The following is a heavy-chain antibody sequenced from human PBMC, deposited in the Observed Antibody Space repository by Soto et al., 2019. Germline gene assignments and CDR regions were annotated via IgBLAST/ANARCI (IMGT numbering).Heavy chain of an antibody. Sequence: QVQLVESGGGVVQPGRSLRLSCAASGFTFSSYGMHWVRQAPGKGLEWVAVTSYDGSDKYYADSVKGRFTISRDNSKNTLYLQMNSLRAEDTAVYYCAKDRRKTGTIWGDFMDVWGKGTTVTVSS. CDR1: GFTFSSYG. V-gene: IGHV3-30*18. D-gene: IGHD1-1*01. J-gene: IGHJ6*03. CDR3: AKDRRKTGTIWGDFMDV. CDR2: TSYDGSDK.